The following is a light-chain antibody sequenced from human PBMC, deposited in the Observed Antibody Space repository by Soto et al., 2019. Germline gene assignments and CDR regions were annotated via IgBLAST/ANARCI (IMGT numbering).Light chain of an antibody. CDR2: WAS. Sequence: DIVMTQSPDSLAVSLGERATINCKSSQTVFYSSNNKNYLAWYQQKPGQPPKLLIYWASARDSGVPDRFSGRGSGTDFTLTISSLQAEDVAIYYCQQYYGTPVTFGQGTKVEIK. CDR3: QQYYGTPVT. CDR1: QTVFYSSNNKNY. J-gene: IGKJ1*01. V-gene: IGKV4-1*01.